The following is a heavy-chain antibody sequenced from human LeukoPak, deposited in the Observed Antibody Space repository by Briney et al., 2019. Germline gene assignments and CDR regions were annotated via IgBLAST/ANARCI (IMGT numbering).Heavy chain of an antibody. CDR2: ISWNSGSI. CDR1: GFTFDDYA. CDR3: AKDSELELRRIGAFDI. V-gene: IGHV3-9*01. D-gene: IGHD1-7*01. J-gene: IGHJ3*02. Sequence: GGSLRLSCAASGFTFDDYAMHWVRQAPGKGLEWVSGISWNSGSIAYADSVKGRFTISRDNAKNSLYLQMNSLRADDTALYYCAKDSELELRRIGAFDIWGQGTMVTVSS.